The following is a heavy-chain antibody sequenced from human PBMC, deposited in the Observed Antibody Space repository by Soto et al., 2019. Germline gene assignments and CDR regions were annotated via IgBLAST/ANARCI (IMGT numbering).Heavy chain of an antibody. D-gene: IGHD2-8*01. CDR1: GFRFEDYA. V-gene: IGHV3-30-3*01. CDR2: ISYDGSNK. Sequence: PGGSLRLSCAASGFRFEDYAMHWVRPAPGKGLEWVAVISYDGSNKYYADSVKGRFTISRDNSKNTLYLQMNSLRAEDTAVYYSARDHPLGYCTNGVCRILDYWGQGTLVTVSS. J-gene: IGHJ4*02. CDR3: ARDHPLGYCTNGVCRILDY.